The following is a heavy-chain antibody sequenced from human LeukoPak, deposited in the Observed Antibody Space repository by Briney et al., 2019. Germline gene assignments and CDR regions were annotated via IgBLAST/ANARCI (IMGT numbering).Heavy chain of an antibody. Sequence: GRSLRLSCVASGFSIDDYAMHWVRQAPGKGLEWVSGISWNSGSVGYADSVKGRFTISRDNAKNSLYLQMNSLRAEDTALYYCAKDWGSSGWYFDYWGQGTLVTVSS. V-gene: IGHV3-9*01. CDR2: ISWNSGSV. D-gene: IGHD6-19*01. CDR3: AKDWGSSGWYFDY. J-gene: IGHJ4*02. CDR1: GFSIDDYA.